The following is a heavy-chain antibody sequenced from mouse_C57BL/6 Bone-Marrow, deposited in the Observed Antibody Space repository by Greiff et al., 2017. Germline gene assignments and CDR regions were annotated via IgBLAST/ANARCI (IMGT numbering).Heavy chain of an antibody. CDR2: IYPGSGST. V-gene: IGHV1-55*01. D-gene: IGHD4-1*01. CDR3: ARTDCRNCGYFDD. J-gene: IGHJ1*03. Sequence: QVQLQQPGAELVKPGASVKMSCKASGYTFTSYCITWVKQRPGQGLEWIGDIYPGSGSTNYNEKFKSKATLTVDTSSSTAYMQLSSLTSEDSAVYYCARTDCRNCGYFDDWGTGTTVTVSS. CDR1: GYTFTSYC.